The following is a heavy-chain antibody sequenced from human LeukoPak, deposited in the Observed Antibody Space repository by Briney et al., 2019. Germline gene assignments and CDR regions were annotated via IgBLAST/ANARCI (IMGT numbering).Heavy chain of an antibody. J-gene: IGHJ4*02. V-gene: IGHV3-21*04. CDR1: GFAFGSYT. Sequence: GGSLRLSCTASGFAFGSYTITWVRQAPGKGLEWVSSISSTGFYVYYADSVKGRFAISRDNAMNSLYLQMNSLRPEDTALYYCAKGGPYYDYPSDSWGQGTLVTVSS. CDR3: AKGGPYYDYPSDS. CDR2: ISSTGFYV. D-gene: IGHD3-16*01.